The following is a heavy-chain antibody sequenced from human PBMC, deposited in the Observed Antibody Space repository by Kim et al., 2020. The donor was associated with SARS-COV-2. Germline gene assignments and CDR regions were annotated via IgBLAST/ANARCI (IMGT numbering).Heavy chain of an antibody. CDR1: GFTFSSYA. CDR3: AREEGVGATQGGAFDI. CDR2: ISYDGSNK. J-gene: IGHJ3*02. Sequence: GGSLRLSCAASGFTFSSYAMHWVRQAPGKGLEWVAVISYDGSNKYYADSVKGRFTISRDNSKNTLYLQMNSLRAEDTAVYYCAREEGVGATQGGAFDIWGQGTMVTVSS. D-gene: IGHD1-26*01. V-gene: IGHV3-30*04.